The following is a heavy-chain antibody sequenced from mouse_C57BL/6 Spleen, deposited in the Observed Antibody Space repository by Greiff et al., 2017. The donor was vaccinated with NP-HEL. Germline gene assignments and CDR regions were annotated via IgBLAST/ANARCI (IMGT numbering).Heavy chain of an antibody. CDR3: AREGTYYGSSYGYFDV. J-gene: IGHJ1*03. CDR1: GYTFTSYW. V-gene: IGHV1-52*01. Sequence: QVQLQQPGAELVRPGSSVKLSCKASGYTFTSYWMHWVKQRPIQGLEWIGNIDPSDSETHYNQKFKDKATLTVDKSSSTAYMQLSSLTSEDSAVYYCAREGTYYGSSYGYFDVWGTGTTVTVSS. CDR2: IDPSDSET. D-gene: IGHD1-1*01.